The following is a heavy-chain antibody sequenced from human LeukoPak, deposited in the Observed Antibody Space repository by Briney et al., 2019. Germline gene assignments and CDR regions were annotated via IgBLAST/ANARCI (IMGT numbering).Heavy chain of an antibody. D-gene: IGHD1-1*01. CDR1: GFTFSSYW. J-gene: IGHJ4*02. Sequence: GGSLRLSCAASGFTFSSYWMHWVRQAPGKGLVWVSRINSDGSSTSYADSVKGRFTISRDNAKNTLYLQMNSLRAEDTAVYYCAREGAGTTGTDYFDYWGQRTLVTVSS. V-gene: IGHV3-74*01. CDR2: INSDGSST. CDR3: AREGAGTTGTDYFDY.